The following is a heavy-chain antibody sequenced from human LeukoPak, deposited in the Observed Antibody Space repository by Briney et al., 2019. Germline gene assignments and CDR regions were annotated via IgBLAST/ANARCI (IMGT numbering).Heavy chain of an antibody. CDR1: GFTFSSYG. J-gene: IGHJ3*02. D-gene: IGHD3-10*01. Sequence: PGGSLRLSCAASGFTFSSYGMHWVRQAPGKGLEWVAVISYDGSNKYYADSVKGRFTISRDNSKNTLYLQMNSLRAEDTAVYYCANGGAFDIWGQGTMVTVSS. CDR2: ISYDGSNK. CDR3: ANGGAFDI. V-gene: IGHV3-30*18.